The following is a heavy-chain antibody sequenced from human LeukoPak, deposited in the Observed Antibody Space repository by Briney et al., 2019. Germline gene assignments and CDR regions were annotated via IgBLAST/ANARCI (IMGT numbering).Heavy chain of an antibody. CDR3: ARDHSGSQHWFDP. CDR1: GYTFTGYY. CDR2: INPSVGST. J-gene: IGHJ5*02. D-gene: IGHD1-26*01. Sequence: ASVQVSFKASGYTFTGYYMHWVRQAPGQGLEWMGVINPSVGSTSYAQKFQGRVTMTRDTSTSTVYMELSSLRSEDTTVYYCARDHSGSQHWFDPWGQGTLVTVSS. V-gene: IGHV1-46*01.